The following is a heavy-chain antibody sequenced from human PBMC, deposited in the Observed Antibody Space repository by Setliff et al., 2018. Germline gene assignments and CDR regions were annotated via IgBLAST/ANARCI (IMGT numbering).Heavy chain of an antibody. V-gene: IGHV3-23*01. CDR1: GFTFSDYY. D-gene: IGHD6-19*01. J-gene: IGHJ4*02. CDR2: ISDSGVST. Sequence: GGSLRLSCAASGFTFSDYYMSWVRQAPGKGLEWVSVISDSGVSTYYADSVKGRFTISRDNSKNTLYLQMLSLRSEDTAVYYVARVRPLGSGWYSGGAKRHYFDFWGQGTLVTVSS. CDR3: ARVRPLGSGWYSGGAKRHYFDF.